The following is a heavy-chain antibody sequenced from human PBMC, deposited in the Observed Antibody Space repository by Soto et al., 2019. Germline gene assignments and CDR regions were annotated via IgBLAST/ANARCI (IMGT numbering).Heavy chain of an antibody. CDR2: ISYDGSNK. J-gene: IGHJ4*02. Sequence: PGGSLRLSCAASGFTFSSYAMHWVRQAPGKGLEWVAVISYDGSNKYYADSVKGRFTISRDNSKNTLYLQMNSLRDEDTAVYYCARAKKGAFDYWGQGTLVTVSS. V-gene: IGHV3-30-3*01. CDR3: ARAKKGAFDY. CDR1: GFTFSSYA.